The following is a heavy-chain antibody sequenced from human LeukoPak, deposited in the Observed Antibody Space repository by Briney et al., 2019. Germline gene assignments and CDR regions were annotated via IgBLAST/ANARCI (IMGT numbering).Heavy chain of an antibody. V-gene: IGHV3-21*04. J-gene: IGHJ4*02. CDR3: AKDYGPLSSY. Sequence: GGSLRLSCVASGFTFSSYNMNWVRQAPGKGLEWVSSITTSSSYIYYADSVKGRFTISRDNSKNTLYLQMNSLRAEDTALYYCAKDYGPLSSYWGQGTLVTVSS. CDR1: GFTFSSYN. CDR2: ITTSSSYI. D-gene: IGHD4-17*01.